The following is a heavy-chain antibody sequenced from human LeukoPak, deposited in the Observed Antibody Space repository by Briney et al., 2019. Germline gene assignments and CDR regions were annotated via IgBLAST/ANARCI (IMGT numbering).Heavy chain of an antibody. D-gene: IGHD3-10*01. V-gene: IGHV3-74*01. CDR1: GFTFSVYW. J-gene: IGHJ3*02. CDR2: INSDGSST. CDR3: ARSRAGAFDI. Sequence: GGSLRLSCAASGFTFSVYWMHWVRQAPGEGLVWVSRINSDGSSTNYADSVKVRFTISRDNAKNTLSLQMNSLRAEDTAVYYCARSRAGAFDIWGQGTMVTVS.